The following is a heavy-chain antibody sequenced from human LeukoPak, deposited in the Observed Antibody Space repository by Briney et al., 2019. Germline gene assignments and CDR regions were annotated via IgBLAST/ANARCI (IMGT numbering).Heavy chain of an antibody. CDR3: ARALFSYDSSAYNAFDI. CDR2: IYPNSGGT. V-gene: IGHV1-2*02. CDR1: GYTFTGYY. D-gene: IGHD3-22*01. J-gene: IGHJ3*02. Sequence: ASVKVSCKTSGYTFTGYYMHGVRQAPGQGLEWMGWIYPNSGGTKYAQKFQGRVTMTRDTSISTAYMELSRLRSDDTAVYYCARALFSYDSSAYNAFDIWGQGTMVTVSS.